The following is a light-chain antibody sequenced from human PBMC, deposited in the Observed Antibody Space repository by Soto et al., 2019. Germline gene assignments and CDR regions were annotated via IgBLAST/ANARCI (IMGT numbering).Light chain of an antibody. Sequence: QSALTQPASVSGSPGPSITISCTGTSSDVGGYNYVSWYQQHPGKAPKLMMYEVSNRPSGVSDRFSGSRSGNTASLTISGLQAEDESDYYCSSYTSSSTWVVGGGTKLTVL. J-gene: IGLJ3*02. CDR1: SSDVGGYNY. CDR3: SSYTSSSTWV. CDR2: EVS. V-gene: IGLV2-14*01.